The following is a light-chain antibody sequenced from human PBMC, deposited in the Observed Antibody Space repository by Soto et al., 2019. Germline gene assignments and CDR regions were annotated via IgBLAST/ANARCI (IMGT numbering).Light chain of an antibody. V-gene: IGKV3-20*01. Sequence: EIVLTQSPGTLSLSPGERTTLSCRASQSISSSYLAWYQQKPGQAPRLLVYGASSRATGIPDRFSGSGSGTDFTLTISRLEPEYVALYYCQHYSSTFWTLVQGTKVEIK. CDR3: QHYSSTFWT. CDR2: GAS. J-gene: IGKJ1*01. CDR1: QSISSSY.